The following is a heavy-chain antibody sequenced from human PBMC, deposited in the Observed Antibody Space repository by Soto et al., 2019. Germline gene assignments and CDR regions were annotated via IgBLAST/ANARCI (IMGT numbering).Heavy chain of an antibody. D-gene: IGHD4-17*01. Sequence: QITLKESGPTLVKPTQTPTLTRSFSGFSPSTGGVRVGWIRQPPGKALEWLAFTYWDNEKRYSPSLKSRLTITKDTSKNQVVLTMTNLDPVDTATYYCAQRSAVTTPAFPHFDYWGQGTLVTVSS. J-gene: IGHJ4*02. CDR3: AQRSAVTTPAFPHFDY. CDR2: TYWDNEK. CDR1: GFSPSTGGVR. V-gene: IGHV2-5*02.